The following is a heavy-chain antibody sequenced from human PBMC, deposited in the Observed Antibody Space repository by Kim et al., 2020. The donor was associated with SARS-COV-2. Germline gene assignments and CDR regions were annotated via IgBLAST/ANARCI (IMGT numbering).Heavy chain of an antibody. CDR2: ISGSGGST. CDR3: ATRTIHDYGDSRSAFDI. D-gene: IGHD4-17*01. Sequence: GGSLRLSCAASGFTFSSYAMSWVRQAPGKGLEWVSAISGSGGSTYYADSVKGRFTIYRDNSKNTLYLQMNSLRAEDTAVYYCATRTIHDYGDSRSAFDIWGQGTMVTVSS. V-gene: IGHV3-23*01. J-gene: IGHJ3*02. CDR1: GFTFSSYA.